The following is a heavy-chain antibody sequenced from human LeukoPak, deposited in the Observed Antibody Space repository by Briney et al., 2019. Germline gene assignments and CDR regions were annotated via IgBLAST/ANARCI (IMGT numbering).Heavy chain of an antibody. Sequence: SETLSLTCAVYGGSFSGYYWSWIRQPPGKGLEWIGEINHSGSTNYNPSLKSRVTISVDTSKNQFSLKLSSVTAADTAVYYCAIRTSLYDDSSGYYPPSVDYWGQGTLVTVSS. CDR3: AIRTSLYDDSSGYYPPSVDY. CDR1: GGSFSGYY. J-gene: IGHJ4*02. D-gene: IGHD3-22*01. V-gene: IGHV4-34*01. CDR2: INHSGST.